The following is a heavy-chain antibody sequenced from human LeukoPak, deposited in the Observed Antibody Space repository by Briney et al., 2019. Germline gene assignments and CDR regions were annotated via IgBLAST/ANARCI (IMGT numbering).Heavy chain of an antibody. Sequence: ASVKVSCKASGYTFTSYGISWVRQAPGQGLEWMGWISAYNGNTNYAQKFQGRVTMTTDTSTSTAYMELRSLRSDDTAMYYCARDRLSGWVGIFDYWGLGTLVTVSS. D-gene: IGHD6-19*01. V-gene: IGHV1-18*01. CDR3: ARDRLSGWVGIFDY. J-gene: IGHJ4*02. CDR2: ISAYNGNT. CDR1: GYTFTSYG.